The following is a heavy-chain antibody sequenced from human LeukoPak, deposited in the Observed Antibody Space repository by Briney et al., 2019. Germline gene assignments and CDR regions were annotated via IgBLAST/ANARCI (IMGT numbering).Heavy chain of an antibody. J-gene: IGHJ5*02. D-gene: IGHD2-2*01. CDR1: GYTFTGYY. Sequence: GASVKVSCKASGYTFTGYYMHWVRQAPGQGLEWMGWINPNSGGTNYAQKFQGRVTMTRDTSISTAYMELSRLRSDDTAVYYCARTYCNSTRCSNWFDPWGQGTLVTVSS. CDR2: INPNSGGT. V-gene: IGHV1-2*02. CDR3: ARTYCNSTRCSNWFDP.